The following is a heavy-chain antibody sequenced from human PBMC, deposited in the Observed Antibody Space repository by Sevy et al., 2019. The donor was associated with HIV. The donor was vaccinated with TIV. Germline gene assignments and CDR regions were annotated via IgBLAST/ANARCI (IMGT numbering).Heavy chain of an antibody. CDR3: AKETQSLVWRATSYFDY. CDR1: GISFTTSG. J-gene: IGHJ4*02. D-gene: IGHD1-26*01. Sequence: GGSLRLSCVVSGISFTTSGMHWVRQAPGKGLEWVAVISYHGRDKFYAESVKGRFTISRDNAKNTLYLQLNSLRDEDTAVYYCAKETQSLVWRATSYFDYWGQGTLVTVSS. CDR2: ISYHGRDK. V-gene: IGHV3-30*18.